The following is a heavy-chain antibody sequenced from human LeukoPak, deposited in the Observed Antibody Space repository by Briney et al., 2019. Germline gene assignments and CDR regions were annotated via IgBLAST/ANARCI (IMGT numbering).Heavy chain of an antibody. D-gene: IGHD2-2*01. Sequence: ASVKVSCKASGYTFTSYGISWVRQAPGQGLEWMGWISAYNGNTNYAQKLQGRVTMTTDTSTSTAYMELRSLRSDDTAVYYCARGRHCSSTSCYRPFDYWGQGTLVTVSS. J-gene: IGHJ4*02. CDR3: ARGRHCSSTSCYRPFDY. CDR2: ISAYNGNT. CDR1: GYTFTSYG. V-gene: IGHV1-18*01.